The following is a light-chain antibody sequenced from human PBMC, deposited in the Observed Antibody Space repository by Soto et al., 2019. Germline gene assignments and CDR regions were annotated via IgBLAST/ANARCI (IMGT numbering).Light chain of an antibody. V-gene: IGKV2-30*01. J-gene: IGKJ1*01. CDR2: KVS. CDR3: MQGTHWAPWK. Sequence: DVVMTQSPLSLPVTLGQPASISCRSSQSLVYSDGNTYLNWFQQRPGQSPRRLIYKVSNRDSGVPERFGGSGSGTDFTLKISRVEAEDVGVYYCMQGTHWAPWKFGQGTKVEIK. CDR1: QSLVYSDGNTY.